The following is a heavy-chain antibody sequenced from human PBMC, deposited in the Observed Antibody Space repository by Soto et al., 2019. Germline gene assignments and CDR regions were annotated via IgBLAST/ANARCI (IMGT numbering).Heavy chain of an antibody. J-gene: IGHJ5*02. CDR2: INWSGRST. CDR3: ARSSLGGGGGFDP. CDR1: GFTFDDYA. Sequence: EVQLVESGGGVVRPGGSLRLSCAASGFTFDDYAMSWVRQAPGKGLEWVSGINWSGRSTGYADSMKGRFTISRDNAKKSLYLQMNSRGAEDTALYYCARSSLGGGGGFDPWGQGTLVTVSS. V-gene: IGHV3-20*04. D-gene: IGHD3-16*01.